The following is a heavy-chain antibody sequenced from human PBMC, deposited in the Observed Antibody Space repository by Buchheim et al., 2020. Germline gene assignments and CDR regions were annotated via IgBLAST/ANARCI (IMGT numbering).Heavy chain of an antibody. Sequence: QLQLQESGPGLVKPSETLSLTCTVSGGSISSSSYYWGWIRQPPGKGLEWIGSIYYSGSTYYNPSLKSRVTISVDTSKNQFSLKLSSVTAADTAVYYCARHVRYFDWLSKQRRPLDYWGQGTL. J-gene: IGHJ4*02. V-gene: IGHV4-39*01. D-gene: IGHD3-9*01. CDR1: GGSISSSSYY. CDR2: IYYSGST. CDR3: ARHVRYFDWLSKQRRPLDY.